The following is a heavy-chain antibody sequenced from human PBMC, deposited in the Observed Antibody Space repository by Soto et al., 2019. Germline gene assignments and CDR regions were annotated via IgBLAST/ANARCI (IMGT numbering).Heavy chain of an antibody. J-gene: IGHJ4*02. D-gene: IGHD2-8*01. CDR2: IVGNGDE. V-gene: IGHV3-23*01. CDR3: AKDRQPNGLWPFDS. Sequence: SQRLSCGDSGLNFRTYAMSRFSQAPGKGLEWVAGIVGNGDEYYADTVRGRFTISRDNSNNILYLQMYSLRAEDTAVYYCAKDRQPNGLWPFDSWGQGTQVTVSS. CDR1: GLNFRTYA.